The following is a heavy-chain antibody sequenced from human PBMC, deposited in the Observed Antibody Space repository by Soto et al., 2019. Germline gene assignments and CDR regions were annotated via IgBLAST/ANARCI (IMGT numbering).Heavy chain of an antibody. CDR1: GGTFSSYT. D-gene: IGHD4-4*01. CDR2: IIPILGIA. J-gene: IGHJ4*02. CDR3: ASSGITTPNQYYFDY. Sequence: ASVKVSCKSSGGTFSSYTVTCVRQAPGQGLEWMGRIIPILGIANYAQKFQGRVTITADKSTTTAYMELSSLRSEDTAMYYCASSGITTPNQYYFDYWGQGTLVTVSS. V-gene: IGHV1-69*02.